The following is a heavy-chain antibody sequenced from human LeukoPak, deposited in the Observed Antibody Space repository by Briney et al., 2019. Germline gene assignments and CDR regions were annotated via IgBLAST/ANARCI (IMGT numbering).Heavy chain of an antibody. J-gene: IGHJ6*03. CDR2: ISGSGRTI. Sequence: PGRSLRLSCAAAGLTFRDYEMNWVRQGPGKGLEWVSYISGSGRTIYYADSVKGRFTISRDSAKNSLYLQMNSLRAEDTAVYYCARVYHTGYYYYMDVWGRGTTVTVSS. CDR3: ARVYHTGYYYYMDV. V-gene: IGHV3-48*03. D-gene: IGHD1-1*01. CDR1: GLTFRDYE.